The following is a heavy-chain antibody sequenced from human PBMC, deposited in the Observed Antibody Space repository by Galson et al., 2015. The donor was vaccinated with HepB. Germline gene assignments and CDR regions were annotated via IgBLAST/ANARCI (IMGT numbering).Heavy chain of an antibody. D-gene: IGHD4-17*01. Sequence: LRLSCAASGFTFSSYGMHWVRQAPGKGLEWVAVIWYDGSNKYYADSVKGRFTISRDNSKNTLYLQMNSLRAEDTAVYYCARDMDGDYGSGDYWGQGTLVTVSS. J-gene: IGHJ4*02. CDR2: IWYDGSNK. CDR1: GFTFSSYG. CDR3: ARDMDGDYGSGDY. V-gene: IGHV3-33*01.